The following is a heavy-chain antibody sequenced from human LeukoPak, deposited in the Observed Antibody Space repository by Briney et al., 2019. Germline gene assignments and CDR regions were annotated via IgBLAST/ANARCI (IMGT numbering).Heavy chain of an antibody. CDR2: IYYSGST. CDR3: ARVTNSGSYPYYYYMDV. V-gene: IGHV4-59*11. J-gene: IGHJ6*03. D-gene: IGHD1-26*01. CDR1: GGSISSHY. Sequence: SETLSLTCTVSGGSISSHYWSWIRQPPGKGLEWIGCIYYSGSTNYNPSLKSRVTISVDTSKNQFSLKLSSVTAADTAVYYCARVTNSGSYPYYYYMDVWGKGTTVTVSS.